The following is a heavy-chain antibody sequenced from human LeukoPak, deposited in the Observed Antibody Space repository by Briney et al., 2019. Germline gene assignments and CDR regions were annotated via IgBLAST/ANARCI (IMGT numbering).Heavy chain of an antibody. D-gene: IGHD4-11*01. J-gene: IGHJ4*02. CDR3: ARDRGYSNFDY. CDR2: INQDGSEK. CDR1: EFTFSGYW. V-gene: IGHV3-7*01. Sequence: GGSLRLSCAASEFTFSGYWMNWVRQAPGKGPEWVANINQDGSEKHYVDSVKGRFTISRDNAQDSLYLQMNSLRAEDTAVYYCARDRGYSNFDYWGQGTLLTVSS.